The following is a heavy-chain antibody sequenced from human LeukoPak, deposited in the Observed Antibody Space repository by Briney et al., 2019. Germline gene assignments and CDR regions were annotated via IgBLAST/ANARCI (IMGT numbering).Heavy chain of an antibody. D-gene: IGHD2-2*02. CDR2: IWYDGSNK. Sequence: PGRSLRLSCAASGFTFSSYGMHWVRQAPGKGLEWVAVIWYDGSNKYYADSVKGRFTISRDNSKNTLYLQMNSVRAEDTAVYYCAKVSPMGYCSSTSCYIDYWGQGTLVTVSS. V-gene: IGHV3-33*06. CDR1: GFTFSSYG. J-gene: IGHJ4*02. CDR3: AKVSPMGYCSSTSCYIDY.